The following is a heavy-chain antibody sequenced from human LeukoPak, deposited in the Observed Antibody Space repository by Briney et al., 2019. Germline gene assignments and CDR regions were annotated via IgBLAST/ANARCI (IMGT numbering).Heavy chain of an antibody. CDR1: GFTFSSYG. Sequence: GKSLRLSCATSGFTFSSYGMYWVRQAPGKGLEWVAIISYDGSNKYYADSVKGRFTISRDNSKNTLYLQMNSLRAEDTAVYYCAKGPDILNGWYYFDYWGQGTLVTVSS. V-gene: IGHV3-30*18. CDR3: AKGPDILNGWYYFDY. J-gene: IGHJ4*02. CDR2: ISYDGSNK. D-gene: IGHD6-19*01.